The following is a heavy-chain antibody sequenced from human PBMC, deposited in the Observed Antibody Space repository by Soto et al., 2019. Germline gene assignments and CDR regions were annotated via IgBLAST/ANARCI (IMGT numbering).Heavy chain of an antibody. CDR2: IYYSGST. D-gene: IGHD3-10*01. CDR1: GGSISSGDYY. CDR3: ARASTMGGFYYYGMDV. J-gene: IGHJ6*02. Sequence: QVQLQESGPGLVKPSQTLSLTCTVSGGSISSGDYYWSWIRQPPGKGPEWIGYIYYSGSTYYNPSLKSRVTISVDTSKNQFSLKLSSVTAADTAVYYCARASTMGGFYYYGMDVWGQGTTVTVSS. V-gene: IGHV4-30-4*01.